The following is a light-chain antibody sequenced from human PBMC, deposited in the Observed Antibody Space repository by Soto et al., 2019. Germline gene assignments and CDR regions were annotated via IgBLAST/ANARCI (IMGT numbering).Light chain of an antibody. Sequence: EIVLTQSPATLCLSPGERATLSCRASQSVSSYLAWYQQKPGQAPRLLIYDASNRASGIPARFSGSGSGTDITLAISILEPEDFAVYYCQHRSNWPPTYTSGPGSKVDIK. J-gene: IGKJ3*01. V-gene: IGKV3-11*01. CDR1: QSVSSY. CDR3: QHRSNWPPTYT. CDR2: DAS.